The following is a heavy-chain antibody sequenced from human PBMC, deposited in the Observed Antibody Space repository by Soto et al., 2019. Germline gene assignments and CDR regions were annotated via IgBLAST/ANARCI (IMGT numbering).Heavy chain of an antibody. V-gene: IGHV1-18*01. Sequence: ASVKVSCKASGFSFTSYGISWVRQAPGQGLEWMGWISAYNGYTNYAQKLQGRVTMTTDTSTSTAYMELGSLRSDDTAVYYCARDFDSSGYYYRGNDYWGQGTQVTVSS. CDR3: ARDFDSSGYYYRGNDY. CDR1: GFSFTSYG. CDR2: ISAYNGYT. J-gene: IGHJ4*02. D-gene: IGHD3-22*01.